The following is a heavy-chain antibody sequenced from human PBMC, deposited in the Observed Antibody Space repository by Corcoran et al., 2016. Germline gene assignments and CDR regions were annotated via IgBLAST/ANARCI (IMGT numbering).Heavy chain of an antibody. J-gene: IGHJ6*02. CDR2: INPSGGST. CDR1: GYTFTSYY. D-gene: IGHD2-2*01. V-gene: IGHV1-46*01. CDR3: AGESVVVPAATSYGMDV. Sequence: QVQLVQSGAEVKKPGASVKVSCKASGYTFTSYYMHWVRQAPGQGLEWMGIINPSGGSTSYAQKFQGRVTMTRDTSTSTVYMELSSLRSEDTAVYYCAGESVVVPAATSYGMDVWGQGTTVTVSS.